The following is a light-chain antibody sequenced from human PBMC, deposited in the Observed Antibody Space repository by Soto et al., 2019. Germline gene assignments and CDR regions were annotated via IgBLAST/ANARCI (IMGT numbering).Light chain of an antibody. Sequence: QLVLTQPPSVSGAPGQRVTISCTGSSSNIGAGYDVHWYQQLPGRAPRLLIYANNNRPSGVPDRFSGSRSGPSASLAITGLQAEDEADYSCQSYDSSLSGFYVFGTGTKLTVL. CDR2: ANN. CDR3: QSYDSSLSGFYV. V-gene: IGLV1-40*01. J-gene: IGLJ1*01. CDR1: SSNIGAGYD.